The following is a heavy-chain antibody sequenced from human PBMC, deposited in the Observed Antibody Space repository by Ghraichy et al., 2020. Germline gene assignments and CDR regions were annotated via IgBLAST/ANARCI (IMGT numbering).Heavy chain of an antibody. D-gene: IGHD2-15*01. Sequence: GSLRLSCAASGFTLSNYWMHWVRQAPGKGLVWFSRIKSDGSSTIYADSVKGRFTISRDNAKNTLYLQMNSLRPKDTAVYYCAREYCSGGRCFFGTGGSHFDYWGQGTLVTVAS. CDR3: AREYCSGGRCFFGTGGSHFDY. CDR1: GFTLSNYW. V-gene: IGHV3-74*01. J-gene: IGHJ4*02. CDR2: IKSDGSST.